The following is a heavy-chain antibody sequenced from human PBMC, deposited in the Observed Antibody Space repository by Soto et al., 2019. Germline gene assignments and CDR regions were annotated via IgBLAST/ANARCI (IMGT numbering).Heavy chain of an antibody. Sequence: SVKVSCKASGDTFNFYTINWVLQAPGLGLEWMGRFNPILSFSNSALKFQGRVTLTADKSTSTAYMVLSSLRSEDTAIYYCARDLQGSGPDFDYWGQGTLVTVPS. D-gene: IGHD3-3*01. CDR1: GDTFNFYT. J-gene: IGHJ4*02. CDR3: ARDLQGSGPDFDY. V-gene: IGHV1-69*04. CDR2: FNPILSFS.